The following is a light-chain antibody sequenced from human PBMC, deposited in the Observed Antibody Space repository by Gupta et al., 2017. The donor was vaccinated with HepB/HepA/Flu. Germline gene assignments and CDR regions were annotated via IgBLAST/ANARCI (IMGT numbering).Light chain of an antibody. CDR1: QSISSW. J-gene: IGKJ1*01. Sequence: DIQMTQSPSTLSASVGDRVTITCRASQSISSWLAWYQQKPGKAPKLLIYKASSLESGVPSRFSGSGSGTEFTLTISRLQPDDFSTYYFQQYNSYSAFGQWTKVEIK. CDR3: QQYNSYSA. CDR2: KAS. V-gene: IGKV1-5*03.